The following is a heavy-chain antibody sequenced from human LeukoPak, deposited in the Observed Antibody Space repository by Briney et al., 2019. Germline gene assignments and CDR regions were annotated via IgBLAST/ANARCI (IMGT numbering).Heavy chain of an antibody. CDR3: ARDHPASYYYGMDV. V-gene: IGHV3-23*01. J-gene: IGHJ6*02. Sequence: GGSLRLSCAASGFTFSSYAMSWVRQAPGKGLEWVSAISGSGGSTYYADSVKGRFTISRDNAKNSLYLQMNSLRAEDTAVYYCARDHPASYYYGMDVWGQGTTVTVSS. D-gene: IGHD2-2*01. CDR2: ISGSGGST. CDR1: GFTFSSYA.